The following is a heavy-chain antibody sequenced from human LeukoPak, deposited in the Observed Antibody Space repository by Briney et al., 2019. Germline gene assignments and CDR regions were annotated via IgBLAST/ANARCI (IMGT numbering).Heavy chain of an antibody. J-gene: IGHJ4*02. Sequence: ASVKVSCKASGYTFTGYYMHWVRQAPGQGLEWMGRINPNSGGTNYAQKFQGRVTMTRDTSISTAYMELSRLRSGDTAVYYCARSNRGSTHFDYWGQGTLVTVSS. CDR2: INPNSGGT. CDR3: ARSNRGSTHFDY. CDR1: GYTFTGYY. V-gene: IGHV1-2*06. D-gene: IGHD3-10*01.